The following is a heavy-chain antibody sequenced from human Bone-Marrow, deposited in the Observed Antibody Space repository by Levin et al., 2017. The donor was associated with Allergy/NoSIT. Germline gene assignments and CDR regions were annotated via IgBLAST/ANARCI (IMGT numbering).Heavy chain of an antibody. J-gene: IGHJ4*02. CDR1: GGRFSNYA. V-gene: IGHV1-69*13. D-gene: IGHD3-10*01. CDR3: ARARDGYYGSGSFDF. Sequence: ASVKVSCKASGGRFSNYAISWVRQAPGQGLEWMGGIIPAFGSTNYAQKFQGRVTIIADESTSTAYMELRSLKSEDTAVYYCARARDGYYGSGSFDFWGQVTLLTVSS. CDR2: IIPAFGST.